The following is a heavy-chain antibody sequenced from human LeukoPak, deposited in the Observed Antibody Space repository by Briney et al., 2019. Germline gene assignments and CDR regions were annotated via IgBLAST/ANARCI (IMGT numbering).Heavy chain of an antibody. CDR1: GFTFSSFW. J-gene: IGHJ4*02. CDR2: ISYDGSNK. Sequence: GGSLRLSCAASGFTFSSFWMTWVRQAPGKGLEWVAVISYDGSNKYYADSVKGRFTTSRDNAKNSLYLQMNSLRAEDTAVYYCASGREWLRSPIDYWGQGTLVTVSS. CDR3: ASGREWLRSPIDY. V-gene: IGHV3-30-3*01. D-gene: IGHD5-12*01.